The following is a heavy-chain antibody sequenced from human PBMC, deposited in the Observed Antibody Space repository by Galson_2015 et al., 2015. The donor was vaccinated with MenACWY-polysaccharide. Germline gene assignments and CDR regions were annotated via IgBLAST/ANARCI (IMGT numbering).Heavy chain of an antibody. J-gene: IGHJ4*02. CDR1: GDSVSSNSAA. CDR3: ARVTQRGGSFDY. Sequence: CAISGDSVSSNSAAWNWIRQSPSRGLGWLGRTYYRSKWYNDCAVSVKSRITINPDASKNQFSLQLNSVTPDDTAVYYCARVTQRGGSFDYWGQGTLVTVSS. V-gene: IGHV6-1*01. D-gene: IGHD3-10*01. CDR2: TYYRSKWYN.